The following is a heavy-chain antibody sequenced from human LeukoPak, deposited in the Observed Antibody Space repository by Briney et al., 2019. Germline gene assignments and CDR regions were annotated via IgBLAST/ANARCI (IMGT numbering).Heavy chain of an antibody. J-gene: IGHJ4*02. CDR2: INHSGST. CDR3: ARGSPLLRFLVY. CDR1: GGSFSGYY. D-gene: IGHD3-3*01. V-gene: IGHV4-34*01. Sequence: PSETLSLICAVYGGSFSGYYWSWIRQPPGKGLEWIGEINHSGSTNYNPSLKSRVTISVDTSKNQFSLKLSSVTAADTAVYYCARGSPLLRFLVYWGQGTLVTVSS.